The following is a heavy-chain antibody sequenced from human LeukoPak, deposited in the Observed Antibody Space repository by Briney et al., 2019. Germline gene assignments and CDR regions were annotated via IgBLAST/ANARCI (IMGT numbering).Heavy chain of an antibody. CDR3: ARDGDYYEPEAVFDY. V-gene: IGHV4-4*07. J-gene: IGHJ4*02. CDR1: GGSISSYY. D-gene: IGHD3-22*01. Sequence: SETLSLTCTVSGGSISSYYWSWIRQPAGKGLEWIGRIYTSGSTNYNPSLKSRVSMSVDTSKNQFSLKLSSVTAADTAVYYCARDGDYYEPEAVFDYWGQGTLVTVSS. CDR2: IYTSGST.